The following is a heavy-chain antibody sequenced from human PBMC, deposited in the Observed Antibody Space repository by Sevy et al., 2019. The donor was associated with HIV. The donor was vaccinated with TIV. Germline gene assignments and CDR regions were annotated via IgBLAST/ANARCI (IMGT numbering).Heavy chain of an antibody. CDR2: IKTKTDYGTP. CDR3: TTAPRDYYNWFDP. J-gene: IGHJ5*02. CDR1: GFTISNAW. Sequence: GGSLRLSCAASGFTISNAWMNWVRQAPGKGLEWVGRIKTKTDYGTPDYAAPVKGRFTISRDDSKNNLYLQRNSLQTEDTAMYYCTTAPRDYYNWFDPWGQGTLVTVSS. V-gene: IGHV3-15*07. D-gene: IGHD4-17*01.